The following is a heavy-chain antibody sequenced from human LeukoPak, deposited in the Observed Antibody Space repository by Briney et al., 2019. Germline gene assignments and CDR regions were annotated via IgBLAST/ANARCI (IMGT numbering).Heavy chain of an antibody. CDR1: GGTFSNHA. CDR3: ARDRSQYGAGARVYYYYMDV. CDR2: IIPIFGTT. J-gene: IGHJ6*03. Sequence: SVKVSCKASGGTFSNHAISWVRQAPGQGLEWMGGIIPIFGTTNYAQKFQGRVTITADKSMTTAYMELSSLRSEDTAVYYCARDRSQYGAGARVYYYYMDVWGKGTTVTISS. V-gene: IGHV1-69*06. D-gene: IGHD6-19*01.